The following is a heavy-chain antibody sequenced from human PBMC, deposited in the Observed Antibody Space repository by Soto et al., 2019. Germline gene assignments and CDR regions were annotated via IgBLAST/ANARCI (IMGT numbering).Heavy chain of an antibody. CDR1: GGSTSSDNY. D-gene: IGHD3-16*01. Sequence: SETLSVTCTVSGGSTSSDNYWSWLRPPPGKGLEWIGHIYYSGNTDYNPSLKSRLAISIDTSKKQFSLKLSSVTAADTAVYFCAREGGESSDGLYYFDSWGQGSLVTVSS. CDR2: IYYSGNT. V-gene: IGHV4-30-4*01. J-gene: IGHJ4*02. CDR3: AREGGESSDGLYYFDS.